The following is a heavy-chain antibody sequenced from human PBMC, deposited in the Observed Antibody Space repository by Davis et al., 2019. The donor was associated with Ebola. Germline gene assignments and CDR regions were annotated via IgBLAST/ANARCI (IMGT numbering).Heavy chain of an antibody. Sequence: PSETLSLTCAVYGGSFSGYYWSWIRQPPGKGLEWIGEINHSGSTNYNPSLKSRVTISVDTSKNQFSLKLSSVTAADTAVYYCASLITTNRYYYYYYMDVWGKGTTVTVSS. CDR3: ASLITTNRYYYYYYMDV. CDR1: GGSFSGYY. CDR2: INHSGST. V-gene: IGHV4-34*01. D-gene: IGHD4-11*01. J-gene: IGHJ6*03.